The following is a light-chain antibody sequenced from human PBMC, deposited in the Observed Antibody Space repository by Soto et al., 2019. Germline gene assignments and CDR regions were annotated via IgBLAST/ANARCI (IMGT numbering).Light chain of an antibody. CDR2: EVS. CDR3: CSYAGSNSFV. V-gene: IGLV2-23*02. J-gene: IGLJ1*01. Sequence: LTQPASVSGSPGQSITISCTGTSSDVGNYNLVSWYQHYPGKAPKLMIYEVSKRPSGVSSRFSGSKSGNTASLTISGLQADDEADYFCCSYAGSNSFVFGTGTKVTVL. CDR1: SSDVGNYNL.